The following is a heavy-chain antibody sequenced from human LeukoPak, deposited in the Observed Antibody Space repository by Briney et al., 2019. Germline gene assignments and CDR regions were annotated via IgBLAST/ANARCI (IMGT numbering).Heavy chain of an antibody. CDR2: ISSSGSGGNT. V-gene: IGHV3-23*01. J-gene: IGHJ4*02. D-gene: IGHD1-26*01. CDR1: GVTLSSYA. CDR3: AKQVEATASRHFDY. Sequence: GGSLRLSCAASGVTLSSYAMSWARQAPGKGLEWVSGISSSGSGGNTYYADSVKGRFTISRDNSKNTLYLQMNSLRAEDTAEYYCAKQVEATASRHFDYWGQGTLVTVSS.